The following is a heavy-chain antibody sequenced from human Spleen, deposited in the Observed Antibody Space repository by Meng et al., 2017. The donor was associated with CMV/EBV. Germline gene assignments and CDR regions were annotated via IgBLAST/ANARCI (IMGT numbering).Heavy chain of an antibody. Sequence: GESLKISCAASGFAFSSYWMHWVRQIPGKGLVWVSRINNDGSRTNYADSVKGRFTISRDNAKNTLYLRMNSLRAEDTAIYYCAKCTGTSCYTPTGYWGQGTLVTVSS. D-gene: IGHD2-2*02. CDR3: AKCTGTSCYTPTGY. J-gene: IGHJ4*02. CDR1: GFAFSSYW. V-gene: IGHV3-74*01. CDR2: INNDGSRT.